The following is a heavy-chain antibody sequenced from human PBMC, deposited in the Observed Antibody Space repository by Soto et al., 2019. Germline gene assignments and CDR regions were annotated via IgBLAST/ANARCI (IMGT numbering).Heavy chain of an antibody. CDR2: INPNSGGT. J-gene: IGHJ6*02. CDR1: GYTFTGYD. Sequence: ASVKVSCKASGYTFTGYDMHWVRQAPGQGLEWMGWINPNSGGTNYAQKFQGWVTMTRDTSISTAYMELSRLRSDDTAVYYCARAKRSGYDDYYYGMDVWGQGTTVTVS. V-gene: IGHV1-2*04. D-gene: IGHD5-12*01. CDR3: ARAKRSGYDDYYYGMDV.